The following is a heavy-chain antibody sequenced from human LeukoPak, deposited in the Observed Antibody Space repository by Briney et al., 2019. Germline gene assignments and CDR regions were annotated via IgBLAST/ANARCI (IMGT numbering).Heavy chain of an antibody. D-gene: IGHD3-22*01. J-gene: IGHJ4*02. V-gene: IGHV3-23*01. CDR2: FILSGDRP. CDR1: GFTLSSYA. Sequence: PGGSLRLSCAASGFTLSSYAMRWVRQDRGKGMEWVSAFILSGDRPYYAAPVKGQFTISHDNSKITLYLQMNNLRAEGTAVYYCAADYYDSSRHHFDYWGGGALVTVSS. CDR3: AADYYDSSRHHFDY.